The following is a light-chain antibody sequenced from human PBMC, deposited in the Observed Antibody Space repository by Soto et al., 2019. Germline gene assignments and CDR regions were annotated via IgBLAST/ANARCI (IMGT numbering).Light chain of an antibody. J-gene: IGKJ4*01. V-gene: IGKV3-20*01. CDR1: QSVSSSY. Sequence: EIVLTQSPGTLSLSPGERATLSCRASQSVSSSYLAWYQQKPGQAPRLLIYGASSRATGIPDRFSGSGSGTDFTLTISRLEPEDFAVYYCQQYGSSPPLTGGGGNKVEIK. CDR2: GAS. CDR3: QQYGSSPPLT.